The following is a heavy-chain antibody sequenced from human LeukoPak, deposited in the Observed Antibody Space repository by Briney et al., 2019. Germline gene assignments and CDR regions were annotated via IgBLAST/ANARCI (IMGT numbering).Heavy chain of an antibody. CDR3: ARDDGSGSRPDAFDI. D-gene: IGHD1-26*01. CDR1: GFTFSTYT. CDR2: ISSGSTYI. V-gene: IGHV3-21*01. Sequence: GGSLRLSCAASGFTFSTYTMNWVRQAPGKGLEWVSSISSGSTYIYYADSVKGRFTISRDNAKNSLYLQINSPRAEDTAVYYCARDDGSGSRPDAFDIWGQGTMVTVSS. J-gene: IGHJ3*02.